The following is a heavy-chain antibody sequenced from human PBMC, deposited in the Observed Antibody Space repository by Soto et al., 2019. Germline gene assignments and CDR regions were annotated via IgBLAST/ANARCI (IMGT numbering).Heavy chain of an antibody. CDR2: ISSSSSYI. CDR3: ARARYCSGGSCYDYFDS. J-gene: IGHJ4*02. Sequence: EVQLVASGCGLVKQGGSLSLSCAASGFTVSSYSMNWVRQAPGTGLEWVSSISSSSSYIYYAVSVKGRCTISRDNAKNSLYLQMNSLRAEDTAVYYCARARYCSGGSCYDYFDSWGQGTVVTVAS. CDR1: GFTVSSYS. V-gene: IGHV3-21*01. D-gene: IGHD2-15*01.